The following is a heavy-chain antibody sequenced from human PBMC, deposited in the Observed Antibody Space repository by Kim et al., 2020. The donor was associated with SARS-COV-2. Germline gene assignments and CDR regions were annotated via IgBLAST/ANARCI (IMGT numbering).Heavy chain of an antibody. J-gene: IGHJ4*02. V-gene: IGHV3-74*01. CDR1: GFTFSTYW. CDR2: INSDGSTA. Sequence: GGSLRLSCVGSGFTFSTYWMHWVRQAPGKGLVWVSNINSDGSTASYADSVRGRFTISRDNAKNTLYLQMNSLRAEDTAIYYCVRELLRNSDYWGQGTLLT. D-gene: IGHD3-9*01. CDR3: VRELLRNSDY.